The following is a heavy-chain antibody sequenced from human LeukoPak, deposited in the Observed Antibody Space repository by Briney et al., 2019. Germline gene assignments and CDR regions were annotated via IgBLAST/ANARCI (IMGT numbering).Heavy chain of an antibody. J-gene: IGHJ4*02. CDR3: ARDRSRIAAAGPFDY. V-gene: IGHV3-48*01. Sequence: GGSLRLSCAASGFTFSSYSMNWVRQAPGKWLEWVSYISSSSSTIYYADSVKGRFTISRDNAKNSLYLQMNSLRAEDTAVYYCARDRSRIAAAGPFDYWGQGTLVTVSS. D-gene: IGHD6-13*01. CDR1: GFTFSSYS. CDR2: ISSSSSTI.